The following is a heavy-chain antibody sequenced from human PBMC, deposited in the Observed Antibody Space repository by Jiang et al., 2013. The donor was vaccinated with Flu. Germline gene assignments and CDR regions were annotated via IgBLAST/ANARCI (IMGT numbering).Heavy chain of an antibody. Sequence: VQLVESGGGLVKPGGSLRLSCAASGFTFSDYFMTWIRQPPGKGLEWVSYISTHGSTIYYADSVKGRFTISRDNAKNSLYLQMDSLGXEDTAVYYCARFPFYYDSRGSPTYYFDYWGQGTLVTVSS. CDR2: ISTHGSTI. D-gene: IGHD3-22*01. CDR3: ARFPFYYDSRGSPTYYFDY. CDR1: GFTFSDYF. V-gene: IGHV3-11*01. J-gene: IGHJ4*02.